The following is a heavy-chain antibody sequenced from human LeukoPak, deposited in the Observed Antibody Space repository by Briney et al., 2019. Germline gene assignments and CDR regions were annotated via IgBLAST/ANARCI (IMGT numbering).Heavy chain of an antibody. J-gene: IGHJ4*02. Sequence: GGSLRLSCVASGFTFDDYAMHWVRQAPGKGLEWVSSISWDGGTTGYADSVKGRFTISRDNAKNSLYLQMNSLRGEDMALYYCAKGKYSSSSWNYFDYWGQGTLVTVAS. CDR3: AKGKYSSSSWNYFDY. D-gene: IGHD6-6*01. CDR1: GFTFDDYA. CDR2: ISWDGGTT. V-gene: IGHV3-9*03.